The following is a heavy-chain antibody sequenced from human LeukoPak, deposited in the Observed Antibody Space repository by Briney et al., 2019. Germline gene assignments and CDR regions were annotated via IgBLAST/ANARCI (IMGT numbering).Heavy chain of an antibody. CDR2: IKKDGSEK. D-gene: IGHD6-13*01. Sequence: PGGSLRLSCATSGFSFSSFWMSWVRQAPGKGLEWVANIKKDGSEKYYVDSVKGRFTISRDNSKNTLYLQMNSLRAEDTAVYYCAKDGGRAAAGTIDYWGQGTLVTVSS. J-gene: IGHJ4*02. CDR3: AKDGGRAAAGTIDY. CDR1: GFSFSSFW. V-gene: IGHV3-7*01.